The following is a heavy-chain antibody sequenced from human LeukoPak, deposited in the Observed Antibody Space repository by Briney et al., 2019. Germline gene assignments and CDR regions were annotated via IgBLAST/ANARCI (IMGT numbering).Heavy chain of an antibody. Sequence: ASVKVSCKASGYTFTSYGIRWVRQAPGQGLEWMGWISAYNGNTNYAQKLQGRVTMTTDTSTSTAYMELRSLRSDDTAVYYCARVPSYDKFGRGYFQHWGQGTLVTVSS. CDR3: ARVPSYDKFGRGYFQH. CDR1: GYTFTSYG. CDR2: ISAYNGNT. V-gene: IGHV1-18*01. J-gene: IGHJ1*01. D-gene: IGHD3-22*01.